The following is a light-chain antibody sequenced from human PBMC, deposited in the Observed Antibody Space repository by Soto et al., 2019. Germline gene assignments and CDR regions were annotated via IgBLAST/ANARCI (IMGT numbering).Light chain of an antibody. Sequence: QHVLTQSPSASASLGASVKLTCTLSSGHSSYAIAWHQQQPEKGPRYLMKLNSDGSHSKGDGIPDRFSGSNSGTERYLTISSLQSEDEADYYCQTWGTGIRVFGGGTKVTVL. CDR2: LNSDGSH. CDR1: SGHSSYA. V-gene: IGLV4-69*01. J-gene: IGLJ2*01. CDR3: QTWGTGIRV.